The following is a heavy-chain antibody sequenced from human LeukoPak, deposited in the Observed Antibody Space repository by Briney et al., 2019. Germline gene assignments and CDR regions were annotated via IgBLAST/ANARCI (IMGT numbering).Heavy chain of an antibody. CDR2: ISSRSDVI. Sequence: GGSLRLSCAASGFTFSSYAMSWVRQAPGKGLEWVSYISSRSDVIHYADSVKGRFTISRDKAKNSVYLQMNSLRAEDTAVYYCTTRKLDYWGQGTLVTVSS. V-gene: IGHV3-48*01. CDR3: TTRKLDY. J-gene: IGHJ4*02. CDR1: GFTFSSYA.